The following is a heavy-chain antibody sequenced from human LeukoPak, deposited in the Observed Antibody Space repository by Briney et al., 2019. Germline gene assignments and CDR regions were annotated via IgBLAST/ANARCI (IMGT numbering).Heavy chain of an antibody. Sequence: GESLKISCRTSGYSFTTYWIGRVRQMPGKGLESMGIIYPYDSDTKYSPSFQGQVTISADKSISTAYLQWSSLKAADTAVYYCARRRHYYDFITRGYYFDYWGQGTLVTVSS. D-gene: IGHD3-22*01. CDR3: ARRRHYYDFITRGYYFDY. CDR1: GYSFTTYW. J-gene: IGHJ4*02. CDR2: IYPYDSDT. V-gene: IGHV5-51*01.